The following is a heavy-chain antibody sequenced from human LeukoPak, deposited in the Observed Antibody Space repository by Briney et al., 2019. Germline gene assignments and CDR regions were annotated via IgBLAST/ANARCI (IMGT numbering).Heavy chain of an antibody. Sequence: GGSLRLSCAASGFTFSSYWMSWVRQAPGKGLEWVANIKQDGSEKYYVDSVKGRFTISRDNSKNSLYLQMNSLRVEDTAVYHCVRVKVGSWDWFDPWGQGTLVTVSS. CDR2: IKQDGSEK. J-gene: IGHJ5*02. CDR1: GFTFSSYW. V-gene: IGHV3-7*01. D-gene: IGHD1-26*01. CDR3: VRVKVGSWDWFDP.